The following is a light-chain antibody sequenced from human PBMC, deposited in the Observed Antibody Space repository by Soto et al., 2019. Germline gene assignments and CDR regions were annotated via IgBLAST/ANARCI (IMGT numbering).Light chain of an antibody. J-gene: IGLJ1*01. Sequence: QSVLTQPPSASRSPGQSVTISCTGTSSDVGGYNYVSWYQQHPGKAPKLMIYEVSKRPSGVPDRFSGSKSGNTASLTVSGLQAEDEADYYCSSYVGSNNFVFGTGTKVTVL. CDR3: SSYVGSNNFV. CDR2: EVS. V-gene: IGLV2-8*02. CDR1: SSDVGGYNY.